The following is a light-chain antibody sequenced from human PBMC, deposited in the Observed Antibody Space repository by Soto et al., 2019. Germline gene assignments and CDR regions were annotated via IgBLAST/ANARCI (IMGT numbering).Light chain of an antibody. CDR1: YGDIGSTHY. V-gene: IGLV2-14*03. CDR3: CSPTTRGTSV. Sequence: QSALTQPASVSGSPGQSITVSCIGTYGDIGSTHYVSWYQQHPGEAPKLIIYDVAYRPSGISDRFSASKSGNTASLTISGLQAEDEADYHCCSPTTRGTSVFGGGTKVTVL. CDR2: DVA. J-gene: IGLJ2*01.